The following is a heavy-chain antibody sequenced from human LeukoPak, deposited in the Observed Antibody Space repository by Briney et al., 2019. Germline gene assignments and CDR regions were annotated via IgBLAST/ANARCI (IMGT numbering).Heavy chain of an antibody. V-gene: IGHV3-21*01. Sequence: PGGSLRLSCAASGFTFSGYSMNWVRQAPGKGLEWVSSISGSSGDIYYADSVKGRFTISRDNAKNSLYLQMNSLRAEDTAVYYCARSNGYSSSWYYFDYWGQGTLVTVSS. CDR2: ISGSSGDI. J-gene: IGHJ4*02. D-gene: IGHD6-13*01. CDR1: GFTFSGYS. CDR3: ARSNGYSSSWYYFDY.